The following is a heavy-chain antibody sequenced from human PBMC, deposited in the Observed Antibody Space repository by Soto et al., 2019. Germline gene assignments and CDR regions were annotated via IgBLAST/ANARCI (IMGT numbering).Heavy chain of an antibody. CDR1: GGTFSSYA. Sequence: QVQLVQSGAEVKKPGSSVKVFCKASGGTFSSYAISWVRQAPGQGLEWMGGIIPIFGTANYAQKFQGRVTITADKSTSTAYMELSSLRSEDTAVYYCARGYYDSSGWGDYYYGMDVWGQGTTVTVSS. J-gene: IGHJ6*02. D-gene: IGHD3-22*01. CDR2: IIPIFGTA. CDR3: ARGYYDSSGWGDYYYGMDV. V-gene: IGHV1-69*06.